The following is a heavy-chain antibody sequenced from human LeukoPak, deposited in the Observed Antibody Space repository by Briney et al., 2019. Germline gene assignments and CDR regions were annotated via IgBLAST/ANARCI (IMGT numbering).Heavy chain of an antibody. CDR3: ARDTWLQSGYYFDY. CDR2: ISSSSSYI. Sequence: PGGSLRLSCAASGFTFSNYRMNWVRQAPGEGLGWVSSISSSSSYIYYADSVKGRFTISRDNAKNSLYLQMNSLRAEDTAVYYCARDTWLQSGYYFDYWGQGTLVTVSS. J-gene: IGHJ4*02. D-gene: IGHD5-24*01. CDR1: GFTFSNYR. V-gene: IGHV3-21*01.